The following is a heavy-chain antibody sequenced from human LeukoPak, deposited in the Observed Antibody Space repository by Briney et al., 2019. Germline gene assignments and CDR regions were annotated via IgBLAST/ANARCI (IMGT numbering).Heavy chain of an antibody. J-gene: IGHJ6*03. D-gene: IGHD3-10*01. CDR2: ISSSSSTI. Sequence: GGSLRLSCAASGFTFSSYSMNWVRQAPGKVLEWVSYISSSSSTIYYADSVKGRFTISRDNAKNSLYLQMNSLRAEDTAVYYCARDLSRYYYGSAYYYMDVWGKGTTVTVSS. CDR3: ARDLSRYYYGSAYYYMDV. CDR1: GFTFSSYS. V-gene: IGHV3-48*01.